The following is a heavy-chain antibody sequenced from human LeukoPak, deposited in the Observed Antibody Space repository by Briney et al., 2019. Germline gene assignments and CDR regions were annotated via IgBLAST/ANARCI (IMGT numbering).Heavy chain of an antibody. V-gene: IGHV3-NL1*01. CDR2: IKSSGSST. CDR1: ESIFSDFD. Sequence: PGGSLRLSCAASESIFSDFDMSWVRQAPGKGLEWVSDIKSSGSSTYYADSVRGRFTVSRDNSKNTLYLQMNSLRAEDTAVYYCAIGDSLGELSSSFEYWGQGTLVTVSS. D-gene: IGHD3-16*02. CDR3: AIGDSLGELSSSFEY. J-gene: IGHJ4*02.